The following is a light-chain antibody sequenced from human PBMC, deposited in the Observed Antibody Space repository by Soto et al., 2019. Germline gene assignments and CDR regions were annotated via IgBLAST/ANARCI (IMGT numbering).Light chain of an antibody. CDR2: KAS. J-gene: IGKJ4*01. V-gene: IGKV1-5*03. Sequence: DLEMPQSPSTVSASVGDRVTITCRASRSISSWLAWYQQKPGKAPKLLIYKASTLESGVPSRFSGSGSGTEFTLTISSVQPDDFATYSCQQYNSIPLTFGGGTKVEIK. CDR3: QQYNSIPLT. CDR1: RSISSW.